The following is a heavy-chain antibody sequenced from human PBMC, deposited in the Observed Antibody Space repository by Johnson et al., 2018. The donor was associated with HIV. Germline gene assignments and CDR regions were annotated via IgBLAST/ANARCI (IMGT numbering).Heavy chain of an antibody. J-gene: IGHJ3*02. CDR3: ARDPSRSPGAFDI. Sequence: QVQLVESGGGLVQPGGSLRLSCAASGFTFSSYAMHWVRQAPGKGLEWVAVISYDGSNKYYADSVKGRFTISRDNSKNTLYLQMNSLRADDTAVYYCARDPSRSPGAFDIWGQGTMVTVSS. V-gene: IGHV3-30*14. CDR2: ISYDGSNK. CDR1: GFTFSSYA.